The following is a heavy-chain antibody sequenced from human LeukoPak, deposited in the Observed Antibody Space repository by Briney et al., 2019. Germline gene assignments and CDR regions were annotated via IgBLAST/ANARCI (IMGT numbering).Heavy chain of an antibody. V-gene: IGHV4-59*01. CDR2: IYYTGSS. CDR1: GGSISSYY. D-gene: IGHD6-6*01. Sequence: SETLSLTCTVSGGSISSYYWNWIRQPPGKGLEWVGYIYYTGSSNSKPSLKSRVTILVDTSKNQFSLKLSSVTAADTAVYFCARLSRGSSAGFDYWGQGILVTVSS. J-gene: IGHJ4*02. CDR3: ARLSRGSSAGFDY.